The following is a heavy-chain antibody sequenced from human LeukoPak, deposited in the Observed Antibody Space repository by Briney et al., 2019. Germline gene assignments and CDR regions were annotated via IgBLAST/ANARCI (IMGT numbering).Heavy chain of an antibody. J-gene: IGHJ4*02. V-gene: IGHV3-23*01. CDR2: ISGSGGST. CDR1: GFTFSSYA. CDR3: AKKDTYYYDSSGYYPLGY. D-gene: IGHD3-22*01. Sequence: PGGSLRLSCAASGFTFSSYAMSWVRQAPGKGLEWVSAISGSGGSTYYADSVKGRFTISRDNSKNTLYLQMNSLRAEDTAVYYCAKKDTYYYDSSGYYPLGYWGQGTLVTVSS.